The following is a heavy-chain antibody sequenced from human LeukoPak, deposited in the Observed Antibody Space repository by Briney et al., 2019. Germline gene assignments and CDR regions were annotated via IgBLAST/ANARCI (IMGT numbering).Heavy chain of an antibody. V-gene: IGHV4-30-4*08. D-gene: IGHD3-3*01. CDR2: IYYSGST. J-gene: IGHJ4*02. CDR1: GGSISSGDYY. Sequence: KPSETLSLTCTVSGGSISSGDYYWSWIRQPPGKGLEWIGYIYYSGSTYYNPSLKSRVTISVDTSKNQFSLKLSSVTAADTAVYYCAREGDDFWSGYYLDYWGQGTLATVSS. CDR3: AREGDDFWSGYYLDY.